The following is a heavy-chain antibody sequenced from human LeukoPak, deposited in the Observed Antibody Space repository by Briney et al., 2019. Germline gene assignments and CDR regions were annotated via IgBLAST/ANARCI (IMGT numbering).Heavy chain of an antibody. CDR1: GFTFSSYW. J-gene: IGHJ6*02. D-gene: IGHD6-19*01. CDR2: IKQDGSEK. CDR3: ARDGVQQWLAHYYGMDV. Sequence: GGSLRLSCAASGFTFSSYWMSWVRQAPGKGLEWVANIKQDGSEKYYVDSVKGRFTISRDNAKNSPYLQMNSLRAEDTAVYYCARDGVQQWLAHYYGMDVWGQGTTVTVSS. V-gene: IGHV3-7*01.